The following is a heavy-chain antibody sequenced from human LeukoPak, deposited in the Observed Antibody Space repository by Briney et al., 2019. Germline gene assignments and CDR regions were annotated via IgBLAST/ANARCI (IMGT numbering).Heavy chain of an antibody. CDR2: INPNSGGT. CDR1: GYTFTGYY. J-gene: IGHJ4*02. CDR3: ARGDLGYGAPLFDY. Sequence: ASVKVSCKASGYTFTGYYMHWVRQAPGQGLEWMGWINPNSGGTSYAQKFQGRVTMTRDTSTSTVYMELSSLRSEDTAVYYCARGDLGYGAPLFDYWGQGTLVTVSS. D-gene: IGHD4/OR15-4a*01. V-gene: IGHV1-2*02.